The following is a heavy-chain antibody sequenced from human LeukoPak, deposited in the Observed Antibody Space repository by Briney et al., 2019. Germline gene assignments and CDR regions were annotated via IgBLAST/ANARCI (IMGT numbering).Heavy chain of an antibody. CDR3: ATLEDGYCSSTSCYSLYYYYGMDV. D-gene: IGHD2-2*01. J-gene: IGHJ6*02. CDR1: GYTFSNYV. CDR2: INTRTGNP. Sequence: ASVTVSCKASGYTFSNYVINWVRQAPGQGLEWMGWINTRTGNPTYAQGLTGRFVFSLDTSVSTAYLQISSLRAEDTAVYYCATLEDGYCSSTSCYSLYYYYGMDVWGQGTTVTVSS. V-gene: IGHV7-4-1*02.